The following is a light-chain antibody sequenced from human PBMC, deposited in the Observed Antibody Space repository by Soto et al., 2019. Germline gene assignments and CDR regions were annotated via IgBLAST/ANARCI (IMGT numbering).Light chain of an antibody. CDR2: DAS. J-gene: IGKJ5*01. CDR3: QQYNSYSYT. Sequence: DNLMTQSPSTLSASVEDRLPITCRASQSISSWLAWYQQKPGKAPKLLIYDASSLESGVPSRFSGSGSGTEFTLTISSLQPDDFATYYCQQYNSYSYTFGQGTRLEIK. CDR1: QSISSW. V-gene: IGKV1-5*01.